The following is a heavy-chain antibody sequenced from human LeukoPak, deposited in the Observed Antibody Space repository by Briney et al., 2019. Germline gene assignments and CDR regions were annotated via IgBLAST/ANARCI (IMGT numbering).Heavy chain of an antibody. CDR1: GGTFSSYA. D-gene: IGHD3-16*01. V-gene: IGHV1-69*04. Sequence: ASVKVSCKASGGTFSSYAISWVRQAPGQGLEWMGRIIPILGIANYAQKFQGRVTITADKSTSTAYMELSSLRSEDTAVYYCARDGLLGGDWFDPWGQGTLVTVSS. CDR2: IIPILGIA. J-gene: IGHJ5*02. CDR3: ARDGLLGGDWFDP.